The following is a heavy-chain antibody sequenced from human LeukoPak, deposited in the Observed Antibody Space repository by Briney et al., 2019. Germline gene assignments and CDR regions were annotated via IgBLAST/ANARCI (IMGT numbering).Heavy chain of an antibody. V-gene: IGHV1-18*01. CDR3: ARDSYASYGWGSYYNEFLYFDY. D-gene: IGHD3-10*01. CDR2: ISAYNGNT. Sequence: ASVKVSCKASGYTFTSYGISWVRQAPGQGLEWMGWISAYNGNTNYAQKLQGRVTMTTDTSTSTAYMELRSLRSDDTAVYYCARDSYASYGWGSYYNEFLYFDYWGQGTLVTVSS. J-gene: IGHJ4*02. CDR1: GYTFTSYG.